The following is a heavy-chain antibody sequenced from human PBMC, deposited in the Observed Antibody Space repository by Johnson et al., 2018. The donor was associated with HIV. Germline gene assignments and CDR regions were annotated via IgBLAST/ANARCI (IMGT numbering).Heavy chain of an antibody. D-gene: IGHD3-10*01. CDR3: AREGQEFNDAFDI. CDR1: GFTFSSYW. CDR2: IKQDGSEK. J-gene: IGHJ3*02. Sequence: VQLVESGGGLVQPGGSLRLSCAASGFTFSSYWMSWVRQAQGKWLEWVANIKQDGSEKYYVDSVKGRFTISRDNAKNSLYLQMNSMRAEDTAVYYCAREGQEFNDAFDIWGQGTMVTVSS. V-gene: IGHV3-7*01.